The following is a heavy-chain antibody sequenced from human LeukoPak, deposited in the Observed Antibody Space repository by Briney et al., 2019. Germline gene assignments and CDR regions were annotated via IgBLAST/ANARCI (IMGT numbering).Heavy chain of an antibody. CDR1: GYTFSNYI. CDR2: ISAYNGNT. Sequence: ASVKVSCKASGYTFSNYIIHWVRQAPGQRLEWMGWISAYNGNTNYAQKLQGRVTMTTDTSTSTAYMELRSLRSDDTAVYYCARDKVYGYLDYWGQGTLVTVSS. J-gene: IGHJ4*02. V-gene: IGHV1-18*01. CDR3: ARDKVYGYLDY. D-gene: IGHD3-10*01.